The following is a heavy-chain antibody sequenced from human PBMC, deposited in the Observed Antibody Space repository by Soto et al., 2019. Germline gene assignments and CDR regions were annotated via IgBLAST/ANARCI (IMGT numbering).Heavy chain of an antibody. CDR1: GFTFSSNG. D-gene: IGHD3-22*01. CDR3: ARWVSVSMYDNSGKYDS. Sequence: QVQLVESGGGVVQPGRSLRLTCAASGFTFSSNGMHWFRQAPGKGLEWVALVAYDGSKTYYGDSVRGRFTIARDNSENTLYLQMNRLRAEDTAVYYCARWVSVSMYDNSGKYDSWGQGTLVTVSS. CDR2: VAYDGSKT. V-gene: IGHV3-30*03. J-gene: IGHJ5*01.